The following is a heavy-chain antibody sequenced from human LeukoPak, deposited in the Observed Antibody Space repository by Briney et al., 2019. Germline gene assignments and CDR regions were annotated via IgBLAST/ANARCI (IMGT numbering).Heavy chain of an antibody. Sequence: GGSLRLSCAASGFTFNSYEMNWIRQAPGKGLEWVSYISSSGSTIYYADSVKGRFTISRDNAKNSLYLQMNSLRAEDTAVYYCARKTGYSSGWYEWFDPWGQGTLVTVSS. CDR2: ISSSGSTI. J-gene: IGHJ5*02. CDR1: GFTFNSYE. CDR3: ARKTGYSSGWYEWFDP. V-gene: IGHV3-48*03. D-gene: IGHD6-19*01.